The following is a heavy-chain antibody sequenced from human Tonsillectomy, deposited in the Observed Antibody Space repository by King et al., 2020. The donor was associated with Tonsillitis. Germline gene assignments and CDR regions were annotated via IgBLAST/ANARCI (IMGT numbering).Heavy chain of an antibody. CDR2: ISYDGSNK. V-gene: IGHV3-30*18. J-gene: IGHJ3*02. CDR3: AKDEGAFVI. Sequence: VQLVESGGGVVQPGRSLRLSCAASGFTFSNYGMHWVRQAPGKGLEWVALISYDGSNKYYADSMKGRFTISRDNSKNTLYLQVNSLRAEDTAVYFCAKDEGAFVIWGQGTMVTVSS. CDR1: GFTFSNYG.